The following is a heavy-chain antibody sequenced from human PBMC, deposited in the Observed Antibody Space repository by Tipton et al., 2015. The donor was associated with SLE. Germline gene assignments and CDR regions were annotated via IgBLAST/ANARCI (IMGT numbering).Heavy chain of an antibody. V-gene: IGHV4-59*08. J-gene: IGHJ3*02. CDR3: ARHDRYYYGSGSYYNGAFDI. CDR2: IYHSGST. Sequence: TLSLTCAVSGGSISSYYWSWIRQPPGQGLEWIGSIYHSGSTYYNPSLKSRVTISVDTSKNQFSLKLSSVTAADTAVYYCARHDRYYYGSGSYYNGAFDIWGQGTMVTVSS. D-gene: IGHD3-10*01. CDR1: GGSISSYY.